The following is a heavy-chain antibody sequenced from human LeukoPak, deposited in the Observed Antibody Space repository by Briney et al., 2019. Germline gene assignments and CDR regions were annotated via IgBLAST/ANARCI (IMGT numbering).Heavy chain of an antibody. Sequence: ASVKVSCKASGYTFTSYDINWVRQATGPGLEWMGWMNPNSGNTGYAQKFQGRVTMTRNTSISTAYMELSSLRSEDTAVYYCARGGVVTAWNDAFDIWGQGTMVTVSS. V-gene: IGHV1-8*01. CDR2: MNPNSGNT. J-gene: IGHJ3*02. D-gene: IGHD3-3*01. CDR3: ARGGVVTAWNDAFDI. CDR1: GYTFTSYD.